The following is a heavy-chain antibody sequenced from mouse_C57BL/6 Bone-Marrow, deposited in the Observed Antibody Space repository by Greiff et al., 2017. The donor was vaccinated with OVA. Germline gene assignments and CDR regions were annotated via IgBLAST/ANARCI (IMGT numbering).Heavy chain of an antibody. CDR3: ARRRRDYYAMDY. CDR2: ISNGGGST. Sequence: DVMLVESGGGLVQPGGSLKLSCAASGFTFSDYYMYWVRQTPEKRLEWVAYISNGGGSTYYPDTVKGRFTISRDNAKNTLYLQMSRLKSEDTAMYYCARRRRDYYAMDYWGQGTSVTVSS. CDR1: GFTFSDYY. J-gene: IGHJ4*01. V-gene: IGHV5-12*01.